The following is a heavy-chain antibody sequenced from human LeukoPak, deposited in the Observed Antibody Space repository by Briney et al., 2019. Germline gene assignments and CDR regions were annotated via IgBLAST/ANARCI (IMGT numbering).Heavy chain of an antibody. CDR2: IKQDGSEK. CDR1: GFTFSSYW. D-gene: IGHD6-6*01. Sequence: GGSLRLSCAASGFTFSSYWMSWVRQAPGKGLEWVANIKQDGSEKYYVDSVKGRFTISRDNSNNTLYLQMNSLRVEDTAVYYCARGGAARPDFWGQGTLVTVSS. J-gene: IGHJ4*02. V-gene: IGHV3-7*01. CDR3: ARGGAARPDF.